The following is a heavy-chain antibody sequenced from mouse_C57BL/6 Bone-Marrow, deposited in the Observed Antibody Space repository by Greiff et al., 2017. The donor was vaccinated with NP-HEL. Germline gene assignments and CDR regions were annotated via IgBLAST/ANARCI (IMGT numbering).Heavy chain of an antibody. CDR3: ARTSIYYDYGGPFAY. CDR1: GFTFSSYA. V-gene: IGHV5-4*03. CDR2: ISDGGSYT. D-gene: IGHD2-4*01. Sequence: EVKLVESGRGLVKPGGSLKLSCAASGFTFSSYAMSWVRQTSEKRLEWVATISDGGSYTYYLDNVKGRFTISRDNAKNNLSLQMSHLKSEDTAMYYCARTSIYYDYGGPFAYWGQGTLVTVSA. J-gene: IGHJ3*01.